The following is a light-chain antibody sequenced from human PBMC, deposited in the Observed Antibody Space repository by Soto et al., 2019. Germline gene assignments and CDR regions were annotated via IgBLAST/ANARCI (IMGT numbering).Light chain of an antibody. CDR1: QSISSW. Sequence: GDRGTITCRASQSISSWLAWYQQKPGKAPKLLIYDASSLESGVPSRFSGSGSGTEFTLTISSLQPDDFATYYCQQYNSYKYTFGQGTKLEIK. J-gene: IGKJ2*01. CDR3: QQYNSYKYT. V-gene: IGKV1-5*01. CDR2: DAS.